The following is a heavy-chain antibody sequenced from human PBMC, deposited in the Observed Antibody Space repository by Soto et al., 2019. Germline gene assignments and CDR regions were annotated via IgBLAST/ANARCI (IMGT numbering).Heavy chain of an antibody. Sequence: QVQLVESGGGVVQPGRSLRLSCAASGFTFSSYGMHWVRQAPGKGLEWVAVISYDGSNKNYADSVKGRFTISRDNSKNTLYLQMNSLRAEDTAVYYCAKERDYYYYYGMDVWGQGTTVTVSS. V-gene: IGHV3-30*18. J-gene: IGHJ6*02. CDR3: AKERDYYYYYGMDV. CDR2: ISYDGSNK. CDR1: GFTFSSYG.